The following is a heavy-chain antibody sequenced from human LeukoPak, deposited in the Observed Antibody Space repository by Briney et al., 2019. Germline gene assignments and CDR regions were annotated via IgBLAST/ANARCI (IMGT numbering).Heavy chain of an antibody. CDR3: TRDLKGYSSSLRYFQH. V-gene: IGHV3-49*04. Sequence: GGSLRLSCTASGFTFGDYAMSWVRQAPGKGLEWVGFIRSKAYGGTTEYAASVKGRFTISRDDSKSIAYLQMHSLKTEDTAVYYCTRDLKGYSSSLRYFQHWGQGTLVTVSS. CDR1: GFTFGDYA. CDR2: IRSKAYGGTT. D-gene: IGHD6-13*01. J-gene: IGHJ1*01.